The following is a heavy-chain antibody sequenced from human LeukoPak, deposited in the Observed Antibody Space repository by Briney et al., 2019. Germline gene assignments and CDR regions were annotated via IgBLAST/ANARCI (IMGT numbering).Heavy chain of an antibody. Sequence: GGSLRLSCAASGFTFSNAWMSWVRQAPGKGLGWVGRIKSKTDGGTTDYAAPVKGRFTISRDDSKNTLYLQMNSLKTEDTAVYYCTTEVGEVVITSTDYWGQGTLVTVSS. CDR3: TTEVGEVVITSTDY. J-gene: IGHJ4*02. CDR1: GFTFSNAW. D-gene: IGHD3-22*01. CDR2: IKSKTDGGTT. V-gene: IGHV3-15*01.